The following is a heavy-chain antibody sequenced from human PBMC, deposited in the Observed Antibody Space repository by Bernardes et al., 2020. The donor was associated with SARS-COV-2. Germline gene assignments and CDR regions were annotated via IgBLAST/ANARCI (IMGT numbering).Heavy chain of an antibody. CDR3: AKGPVYGGLIAKVAFDI. Sequence: GSLRLSCAASGFTFSSYAMRWVRQAPGKGLEWVSHVSSSGTTTYYADSVKGRFTISRDNSKNTVYLQMNSLRPEDTAEYYCAKGPVYGGLIAKVAFDIWGQGTMVTVSS. J-gene: IGHJ3*02. D-gene: IGHD3-16*02. CDR2: VSSSGTTT. CDR1: GFTFSSYA. V-gene: IGHV3-23*01.